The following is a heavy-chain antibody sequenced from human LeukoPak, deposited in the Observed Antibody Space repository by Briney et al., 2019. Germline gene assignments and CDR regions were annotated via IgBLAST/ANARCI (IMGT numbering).Heavy chain of an antibody. CDR3: AKDLGRYRNNYFDY. V-gene: IGHV3-30*18. Sequence: GRSLRLSCAASGFTFSSFGMHWVRQAPGAGLDWVAAVSHDGSNKYFADSVKGRFNISRDDSTNTLYLQMNSLRAEDTAVYYCAKDLGRYRNNYFDYWGQGTLVTVSS. CDR1: GFTFSSFG. CDR2: VSHDGSNK. J-gene: IGHJ4*02. D-gene: IGHD1-26*01.